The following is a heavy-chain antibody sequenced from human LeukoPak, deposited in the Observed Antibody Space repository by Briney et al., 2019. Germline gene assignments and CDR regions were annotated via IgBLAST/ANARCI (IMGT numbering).Heavy chain of an antibody. CDR2: INPNSGGT. CDR3: ASEGTMVRGVIYR. J-gene: IGHJ4*02. CDR1: GYTFTGYY. D-gene: IGHD3-10*01. V-gene: IGHV1-2*02. Sequence: ASVKVSCKASGYTFTGYYMHWVRQAPGQGLEWMGWINPNSGGTNYAQKFQGRVTMTRDTPISTAYMELSRLRSDDTAVYYCASEGTMVRGVIYRWGQETLVTVSS.